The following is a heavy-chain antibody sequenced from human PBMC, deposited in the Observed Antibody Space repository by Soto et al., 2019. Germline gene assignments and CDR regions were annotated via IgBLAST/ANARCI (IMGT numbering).Heavy chain of an antibody. CDR1: GVSVGSYT. D-gene: IGHD2-21*02. V-gene: IGHV4-4*07. J-gene: IGHJ4*02. CDR3: ARDGMTTGDT. Sequence: LSLTCIVSGVSVGSYTWSWVRQPANKGLEWIGRVFSSVSATYNPSLKSRVSISMDTPENRISLKLDSVTAADAGVYFCARDGMTTGDTWGPGTLVTVSS. CDR2: VFSSVSA.